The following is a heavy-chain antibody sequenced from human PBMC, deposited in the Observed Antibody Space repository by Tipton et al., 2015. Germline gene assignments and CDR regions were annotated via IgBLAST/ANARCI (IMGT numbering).Heavy chain of an antibody. CDR2: ITSSGGST. V-gene: IGHV3-23*01. J-gene: IGHJ4*02. D-gene: IGHD2-15*01. CDR1: GFTFDDYG. CDR3: AGGVVSATRESY. Sequence: SLRLSCAASGFTFDDYGMTWVRQVPGKGLEWVAAITSSGGSTHYADSVKGRFTISRDTSGNTLYLQMNSLRAEDTAVYYCAGGVVSATRESYWGQGTLVTVSS.